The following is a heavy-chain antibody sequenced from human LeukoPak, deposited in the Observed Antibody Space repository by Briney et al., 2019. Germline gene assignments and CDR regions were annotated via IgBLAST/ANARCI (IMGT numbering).Heavy chain of an antibody. CDR2: IYYSGST. CDR3: ARLHYYGSGSYYFDY. V-gene: IGHV4-30-4*01. J-gene: IGHJ4*02. D-gene: IGHD3-10*01. CDR1: GGSISSGDYY. Sequence: PSETLSLTRTVSGGSISSGDYYWSWIRQPPGKGLEWIGYIYYSGSTYYNPSLKSRVTISVDTSKNQFSLKLSSVTAADTAVYYCARLHYYGSGSYYFDYWGQGTLVTVSS.